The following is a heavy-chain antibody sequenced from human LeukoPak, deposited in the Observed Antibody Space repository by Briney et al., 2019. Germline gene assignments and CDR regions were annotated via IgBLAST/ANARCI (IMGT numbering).Heavy chain of an antibody. D-gene: IGHD3-22*01. Sequence: PSETLSLTCAVYGGSFSGYYWSWIRQPPGKGLEWIGEINHSGSTNYNPSLKSRVTISVDTSKNQFSLKLSSVTAADAAVYYCASSSRAFYDSSGGPFDYWGQGTLVTVSS. CDR3: ASSSRAFYDSSGGPFDY. CDR1: GGSFSGYY. CDR2: INHSGST. V-gene: IGHV4-34*01. J-gene: IGHJ4*02.